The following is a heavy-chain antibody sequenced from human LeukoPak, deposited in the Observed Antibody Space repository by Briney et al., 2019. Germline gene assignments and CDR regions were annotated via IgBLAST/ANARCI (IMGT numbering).Heavy chain of an antibody. CDR2: IIPIFGTT. D-gene: IGHD1-26*01. CDR3: ARVMMGATSDY. CDR1: GGTFSNYA. J-gene: IGHJ4*02. V-gene: IGHV1-69*05. Sequence: SVKVSCKASGGTFSNYAISWVRQAPGQGLEWMGRIIPIFGTTNYAQKLQGRVTMTTDTSTSTAYMELRSLRSDDTAVYYCARVMMGATSDYWGQGTLVTVSS.